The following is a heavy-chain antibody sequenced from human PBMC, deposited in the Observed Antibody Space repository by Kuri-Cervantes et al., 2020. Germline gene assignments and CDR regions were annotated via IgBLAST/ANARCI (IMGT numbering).Heavy chain of an antibody. J-gene: IGHJ4*02. D-gene: IGHD2-2*01. CDR1: GFTFDDYG. Sequence: GGSLRLSCAASGFTFDDYGMSWVRQGPGKGLEWVANIKQDGSEKYYVDSVKGRFTISRDNAKNSLYLQMNSLRAEDTAVYYCAKVPQGVPAAMPPYFDYWGQGTLVTVSS. CDR2: IKQDGSEK. V-gene: IGHV3-7*01. CDR3: AKVPQGVPAAMPPYFDY.